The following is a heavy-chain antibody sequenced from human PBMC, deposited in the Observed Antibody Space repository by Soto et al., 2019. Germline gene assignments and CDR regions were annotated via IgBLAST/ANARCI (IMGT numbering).Heavy chain of an antibody. J-gene: IGHJ4*02. CDR2: ISYDGSNK. CDR3: ARESGDPLDY. V-gene: IGHV3-30-3*01. Sequence: PGGSLRLSCAASGFTFSSYAMHWVRQAPGKGLEWVAVISYDGSNKYYADSVKGRFTISRDNSKNTLYLQMNSLRAEDTAVYYCARESGDPLDYWGQGTLVTVSS. D-gene: IGHD3-10*01. CDR1: GFTFSSYA.